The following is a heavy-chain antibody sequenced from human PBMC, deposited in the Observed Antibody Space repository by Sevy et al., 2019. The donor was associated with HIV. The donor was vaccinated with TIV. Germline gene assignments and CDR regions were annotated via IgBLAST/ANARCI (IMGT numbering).Heavy chain of an antibody. CDR2: INSDGSST. CDR3: ARDGSYYDILTGYYKNSALNY. D-gene: IGHD3-9*01. Sequence: GGSLRLSCAASGFTFSSYWMHWVRQAPGKGLVWVSRINSDGSSTSYADSVKGRFTISRDNAKNTLYLQMNSLRAEDTAVYYCARDGSYYDILTGYYKNSALNYWGQGTLVTVSS. J-gene: IGHJ4*02. CDR1: GFTFSSYW. V-gene: IGHV3-74*01.